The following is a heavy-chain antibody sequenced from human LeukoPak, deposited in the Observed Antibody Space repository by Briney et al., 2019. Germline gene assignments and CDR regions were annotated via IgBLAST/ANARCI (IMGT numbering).Heavy chain of an antibody. CDR3: ASLGSGSPWWRIYYYYGMDV. CDR2: IYYSGST. J-gene: IGHJ6*02. Sequence: MASETLSLTCTVSGGSISSGGYYWSWIRQHPGKGLEWIGYIYYSGSTYYNPSLKSRVTISVDTSKNQFSLKLSSVTAADTAVYYCASLGSGSPWWRIYYYYGMDVWGQGTTVTVSS. D-gene: IGHD3-10*02. V-gene: IGHV4-31*03. CDR1: GGSISSGGYY.